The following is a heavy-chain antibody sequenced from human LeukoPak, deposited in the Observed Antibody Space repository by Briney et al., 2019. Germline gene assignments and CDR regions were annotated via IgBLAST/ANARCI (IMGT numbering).Heavy chain of an antibody. J-gene: IGHJ3*02. V-gene: IGHV3-7*01. D-gene: IGHD3-22*01. CDR3: ARVDSSGYYYGNAFDI. Sequence: GGSLRLSCAASGFTFSSYWMSWVRQAPGKGLEWVANIKQDGSEKYYVDSVKGRFTISRDNAKNSLYLQMNSLRAEDTAVYYCARVDSSGYYYGNAFDIWGQGTMVTVSS. CDR1: GFTFSSYW. CDR2: IKQDGSEK.